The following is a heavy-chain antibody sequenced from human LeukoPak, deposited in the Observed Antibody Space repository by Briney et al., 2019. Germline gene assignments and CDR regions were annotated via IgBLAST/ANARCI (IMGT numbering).Heavy chain of an antibody. CDR1: GGSISSGSYY. V-gene: IGHV4-61*02. CDR3: AGGTEWELERRVDY. Sequence: SQTLCLTCTVSGGSISSGSYYWSWIRQPAGKGLEWIGRIYTSGSTNYNPSLKSRVTISVDTSKNQFSLKLSSVTAADTAVYYCAGGTEWELERRVDYWGQGTLVTVSS. CDR2: IYTSGST. D-gene: IGHD1-26*01. J-gene: IGHJ4*02.